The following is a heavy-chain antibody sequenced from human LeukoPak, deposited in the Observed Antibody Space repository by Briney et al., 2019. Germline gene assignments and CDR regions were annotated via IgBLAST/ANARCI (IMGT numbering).Heavy chain of an antibody. D-gene: IGHD2-15*01. CDR2: IYTSGST. Sequence: SETLSLTCTVSGGSISSGSYYWSWIRRPAGKGLEWIGRIYTSGSTNYNPSLKSRITISVDTSKNQFSLKLSSVTAADTAVYYCARNSCPSGSCYDNRGYFDYWGQGTLVTVSS. CDR1: GGSISSGSYY. CDR3: ARNSCPSGSCYDNRGYFDY. J-gene: IGHJ4*02. V-gene: IGHV4-61*02.